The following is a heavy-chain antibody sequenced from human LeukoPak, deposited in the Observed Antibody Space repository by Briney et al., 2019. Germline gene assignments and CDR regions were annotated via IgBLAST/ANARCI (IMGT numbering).Heavy chain of an antibody. CDR1: GGTFSSYA. D-gene: IGHD1-7*01. Sequence: GASVKVSCKASGGTFSSYAISWVRQAPGQGLEWMGGIIPIFGTANYAQKFQGRVTITADESTSTAYMELSSLRSEDTAVYYCASWAVGELRTDMDVWGQGTTVTVSS. V-gene: IGHV1-69*13. J-gene: IGHJ6*02. CDR3: ASWAVGELRTDMDV. CDR2: IIPIFGTA.